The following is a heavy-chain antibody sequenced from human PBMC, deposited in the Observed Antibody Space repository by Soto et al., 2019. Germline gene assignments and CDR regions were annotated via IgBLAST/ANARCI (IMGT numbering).Heavy chain of an antibody. CDR3: ARYQLLTTVTSPNFDY. Sequence: PSETLSLTCTVSGGSISSGGYYWSWIRQHPGKGLEWIGYIYYSGSTYYNPSLKSRVTISVDTSKNQFSLKLSSVTAADTAVYYCARYQLLTTVTSPNFDYWGQGTLVTVSS. V-gene: IGHV4-31*03. D-gene: IGHD4-4*01. CDR1: GGSISSGGYY. J-gene: IGHJ4*02. CDR2: IYYSGST.